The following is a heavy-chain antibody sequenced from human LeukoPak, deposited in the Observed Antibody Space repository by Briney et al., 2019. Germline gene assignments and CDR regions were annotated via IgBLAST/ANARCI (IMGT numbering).Heavy chain of an antibody. CDR1: GDSVSSNNGA. Sequence: SQTLSLTCAISGDSVSSNNGAWNWIRQSPSRGLEWLGRTYYRSKWYNDYAGSLMGRITISPDTSKNQFSLQVYSATPEDTAVYYCARDVGTTGWHTYDFWGQGTLVIVSS. J-gene: IGHJ4*02. D-gene: IGHD3-9*01. CDR2: TYYRSKWYN. CDR3: ARDVGTTGWHTYDF. V-gene: IGHV6-1*01.